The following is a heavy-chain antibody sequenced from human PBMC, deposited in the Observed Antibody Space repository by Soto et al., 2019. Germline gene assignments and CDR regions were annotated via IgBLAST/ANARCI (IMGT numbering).Heavy chain of an antibody. CDR1: GDSVRSHY. D-gene: IGHD5-18*01. CDR3: GRAEDSAMVDNWIDP. Sequence: QVQLQESGPGLVKPSETLSLTCAVSGDSVRSHYWSWIRQPPGKGLEWIGYISYTGGSNYNPALERRDTTPLDTSTSHFYLTLPSLTAADTAVYDSGRAEDSAMVDNWIDPWGQGTLVTVSS. V-gene: IGHV4-59*02. J-gene: IGHJ5*02. CDR2: ISYTGGS.